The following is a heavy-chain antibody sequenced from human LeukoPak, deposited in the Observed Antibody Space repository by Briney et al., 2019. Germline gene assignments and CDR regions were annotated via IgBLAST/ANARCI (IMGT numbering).Heavy chain of an antibody. J-gene: IGHJ4*02. CDR2: IWYDGSNK. CDR3: ARRRGPYSSSLPDY. V-gene: IGHV3-33*01. CDR1: GFTFSSYV. D-gene: IGHD6-6*01. Sequence: GGSLRLSCAASGFTFSSYVMHWVRQAPGKGLEWVAVIWYDGSNKYYADSVKGRFTISRDNSKNTLYLQMNSLRAEDTAVYYCARRRGPYSSSLPDYWGQGTLVTVSS.